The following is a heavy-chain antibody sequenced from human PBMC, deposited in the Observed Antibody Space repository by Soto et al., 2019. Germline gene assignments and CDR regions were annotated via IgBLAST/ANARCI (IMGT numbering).Heavy chain of an antibody. J-gene: IGHJ4*02. D-gene: IGHD1-26*01. V-gene: IGHV4-59*01. CDR3: ARGVGSSPPRY. CDR1: GGSISVYY. Sequence: ETLSLTCTISGGSISVYYWSWIRQPPGQALEWIGYIYDSGSPYYNPSLRSRVIISADTSKNQISLKLTSATAADTAVYYCARGVGSSPPRYWGRGTLVTVSS. CDR2: IYDSGSP.